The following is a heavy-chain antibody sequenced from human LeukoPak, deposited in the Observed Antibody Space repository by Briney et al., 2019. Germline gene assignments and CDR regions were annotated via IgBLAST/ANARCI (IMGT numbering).Heavy chain of an antibody. Sequence: SETLSLTCTVPGGSISSYYWSWIRQPPGKGLEWIGYIHYTGNTNYNPSLKSRVTISVDTSKNQFSLKLSFVTAADTAVYYCARLEEGYGSGRRENYYYYYMDVWGKGRTVTISS. V-gene: IGHV4-59*01. CDR3: ARLEEGYGSGRRENYYYYYMDV. CDR2: IHYTGNT. CDR1: GGSISSYY. D-gene: IGHD3-10*01. J-gene: IGHJ6*03.